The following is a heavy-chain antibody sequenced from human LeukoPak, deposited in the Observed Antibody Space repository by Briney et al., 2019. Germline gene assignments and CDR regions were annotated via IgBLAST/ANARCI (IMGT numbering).Heavy chain of an antibody. V-gene: IGHV1-46*01. CDR3: AREVGESFDY. Sequence: QAXGQGLEWMGIINPSGGSTSYAQKFQGRVTMTRDTSTSTVYMELSSLRSEDTAVYYCAREVGESFDYWGRGTLVTVSS. D-gene: IGHD4-17*01. CDR2: INPSGGST. J-gene: IGHJ4*02.